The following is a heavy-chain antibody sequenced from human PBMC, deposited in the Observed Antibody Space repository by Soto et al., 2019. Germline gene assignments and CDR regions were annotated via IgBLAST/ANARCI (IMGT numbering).Heavy chain of an antibody. V-gene: IGHV3-23*01. CDR1: GFTFSNYA. J-gene: IGHJ4*02. Sequence: EVQLLESGGGLVQPGGSLRLSCAASGFTFSNYAMTWVRQAPGKGLQWVSTITSSGDDTYYADSVKGRFTISRDNCRNMLYLQMNSLRADDTAVYYCAKRLTGDSWGQGTLVTVSS. CDR2: ITSSGDDT. D-gene: IGHD3-10*01. CDR3: AKRLTGDS.